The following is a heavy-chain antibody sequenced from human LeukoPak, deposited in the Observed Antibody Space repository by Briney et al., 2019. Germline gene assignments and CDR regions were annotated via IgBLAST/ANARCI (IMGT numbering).Heavy chain of an antibody. J-gene: IGHJ4*02. V-gene: IGHV3-21*01. Sequence: GGSLRLSCAASGFTFSSYSMNWVRQAPGKGLEWVSSISSSSSYIYYADSVKGRFTISRDNAKNLLYLQMNSLRAEDTAVYYCARDVPYYDSSGYWDYWGQGTLVTVSS. CDR1: GFTFSSYS. D-gene: IGHD3-22*01. CDR2: ISSSSSYI. CDR3: ARDVPYYDSSGYWDY.